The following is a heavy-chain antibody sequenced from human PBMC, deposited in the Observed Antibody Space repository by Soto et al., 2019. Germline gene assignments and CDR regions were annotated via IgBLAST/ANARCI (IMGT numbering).Heavy chain of an antibody. D-gene: IGHD3-22*01. V-gene: IGHV3-30-3*01. CDR1: GFTFSNFA. J-gene: IGHJ4*02. Sequence: GGSLRLSCAASGFTFSNFAMHWFRQAPGKGLEWVAVMSFDGTTKFYADSVKGRFTVSRDNSQNTLYLQVKSLRDQDTAVYYCERDFYEAFRSTWHFDYCGQGTLVTVSS. CDR3: ERDFYEAFRSTWHFDY. CDR2: MSFDGTTK.